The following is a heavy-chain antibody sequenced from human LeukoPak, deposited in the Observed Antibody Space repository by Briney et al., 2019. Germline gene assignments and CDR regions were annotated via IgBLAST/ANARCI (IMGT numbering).Heavy chain of an antibody. Sequence: ASVKVSCKASGYTFTSYGISWVRQAPGQGLEWMGWISAYNGNTNYAQKLQGRVTMTTDTSTSTAYMELRSLRSDDTAVYYCARLNFGGSRLGDFDYWGQGTLVTVSS. CDR3: ARLNFGGSRLGDFDY. J-gene: IGHJ4*02. CDR2: ISAYNGNT. D-gene: IGHD6-25*01. V-gene: IGHV1-18*01. CDR1: GYTFTSYG.